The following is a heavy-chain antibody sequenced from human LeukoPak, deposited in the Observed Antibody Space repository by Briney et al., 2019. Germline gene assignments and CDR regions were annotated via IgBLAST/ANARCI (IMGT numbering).Heavy chain of an antibody. Sequence: GGSLRLSCAASGFTFSSYSMNWVRQAPGKGLEWVSYISGDGTNIYYADSVKGRFTISRDNAKNSLYLQMNSRGAEDTAVYYCARSSTTYYYDASSHYWGQGTLVTVSS. CDR3: ARSSTTYYYDASSHY. D-gene: IGHD3-22*01. V-gene: IGHV3-48*04. J-gene: IGHJ4*02. CDR2: ISGDGTNI. CDR1: GFTFSSYS.